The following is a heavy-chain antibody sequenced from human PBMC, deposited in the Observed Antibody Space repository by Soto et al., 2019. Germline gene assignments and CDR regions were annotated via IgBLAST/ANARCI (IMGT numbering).Heavy chain of an antibody. V-gene: IGHV3-7*01. CDR1: EFTFSKYW. D-gene: IGHD3-16*01. J-gene: IGHJ4*02. CDR2: INQDGRDR. CDR3: VCGGNYFVY. Sequence: EVQLVESGGGLVQPGGSLRLSCAASEFTFSKYWMTWVRQSPGKGLEWVANINQDGRDRYYVDSVRGRFTISRDNAKNSLYLQMNSLRAEDTAVYYCVCGGNYFVYWGQGTLVTVSP.